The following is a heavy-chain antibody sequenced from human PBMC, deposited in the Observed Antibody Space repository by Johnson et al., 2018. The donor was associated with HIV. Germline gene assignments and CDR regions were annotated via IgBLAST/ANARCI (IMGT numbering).Heavy chain of an antibody. V-gene: IGHV3-9*01. CDR1: GFTFDDYA. CDR2: ISWNSGST. J-gene: IGHJ3*02. D-gene: IGHD3-16*01. Sequence: VQLVESGGGLVQPGRSLRLSCAASGFTFDDYAMHWVRQAPGKGLEWVSGISWNSGSTGYGDSVKGRFTISRDNAKNSLYLQMNSLRAEDTALYYCARDVKVCAFDIWGQGTMVTVSS. CDR3: ARDVKVCAFDI.